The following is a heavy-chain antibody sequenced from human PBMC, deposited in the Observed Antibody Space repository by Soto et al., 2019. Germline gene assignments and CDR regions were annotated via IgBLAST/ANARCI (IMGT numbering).Heavy chain of an antibody. CDR2: IYYSGST. CDR3: ASWTLELQGGCFDY. CDR1: GGSISSSSYY. V-gene: IGHV4-39*01. J-gene: IGHJ4*02. D-gene: IGHD1-7*01. Sequence: PSETLPLTCTVSGGSISSSSYYWGWIRQPPGKGLEWIGSIYYSGSTYYNPSLKSRVTISVDTSKNQFSLKLSSVTAADTAVYYCASWTLELQGGCFDYWGQGTLVTSPQ.